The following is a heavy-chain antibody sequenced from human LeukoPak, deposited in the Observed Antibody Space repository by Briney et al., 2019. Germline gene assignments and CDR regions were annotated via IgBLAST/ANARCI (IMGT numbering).Heavy chain of an antibody. V-gene: IGHV1-69*13. CDR3: ARGEDYDFWSGFRGAFDI. Sequence: SVKVSCRASGGTFSSYAISWVRQAPGQGLEWMGGIIHIFGTANYAQKFQGRVTITADESTSTAYMELSSLRSEDTAVYYCARGEDYDFWSGFRGAFDIWGQGTMVTVSS. CDR1: GGTFSSYA. J-gene: IGHJ3*02. D-gene: IGHD3-3*01. CDR2: IIHIFGTA.